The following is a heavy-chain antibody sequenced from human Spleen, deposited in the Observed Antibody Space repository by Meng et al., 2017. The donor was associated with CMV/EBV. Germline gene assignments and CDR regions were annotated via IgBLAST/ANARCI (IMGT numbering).Heavy chain of an antibody. CDR2: ISYDGSNK. Sequence: LSLTCAASGFTFSSYAMHWVRQAPGKGLEWVAVISYDGSNKYYADSVKGRFTISRDNSKNTLYLQMNSLRAEDTAVYYCAREWGYCSSTSCTGAFDIWGQGTMVTVSS. CDR1: GFTFSSYA. V-gene: IGHV3-30-3*01. CDR3: AREWGYCSSTSCTGAFDI. J-gene: IGHJ3*02. D-gene: IGHD2-2*01.